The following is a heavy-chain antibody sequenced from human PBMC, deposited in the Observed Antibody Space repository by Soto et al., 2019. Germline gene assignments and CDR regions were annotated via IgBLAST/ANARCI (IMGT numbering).Heavy chain of an antibody. CDR2: ISSSGDTT. CDR1: GFTFSSYA. D-gene: IGHD3-3*01. Sequence: GGSLRLSCAASGFTFSSYAMHWVRQAPGKGLEYVSAISSSGDTTYYANSVRGRLTISRDNSKNTLYLQMGSLRAEDTAVYYCASDNYDFWSGYFLTAQAHWGQGTLVTVSS. V-gene: IGHV3-64*01. J-gene: IGHJ4*02. CDR3: ASDNYDFWSGYFLTAQAH.